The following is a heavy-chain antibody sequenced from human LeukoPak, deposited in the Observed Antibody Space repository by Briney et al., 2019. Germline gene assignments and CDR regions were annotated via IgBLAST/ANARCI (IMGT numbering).Heavy chain of an antibody. D-gene: IGHD5-24*01. CDR1: GDTFSGYD. Sequence: GASVKVSCKASGDTFSGYDIRWVRQTTGQGLEWMAWMNPENGHTDYAQKFRGRVTLTRDTSISTAYLEVSNLRSDDTAVYYCAKAPLGIITQYESWGQGTLVTVSS. J-gene: IGHJ4*02. CDR3: AKAPLGIITQYES. V-gene: IGHV1-8*02. CDR2: MNPENGHT.